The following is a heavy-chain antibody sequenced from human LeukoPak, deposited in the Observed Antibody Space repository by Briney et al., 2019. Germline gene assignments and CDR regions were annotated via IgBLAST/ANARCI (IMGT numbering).Heavy chain of an antibody. CDR3: ARGGSPPFDI. V-gene: IGHV4-59*01. J-gene: IGHJ3*02. CDR1: GGSISSYY. CDR2: IYYSGST. Sequence: SETLSLTCTVSGGSISSYYWSWIRQPPGKGLEWIGYIYYSGSTNYNPSLKSRVTISVDTSKNQFSLKLSSVTAADTAVYYCARGGSPPFDIWGQGTMVTVSS. D-gene: IGHD3-16*01.